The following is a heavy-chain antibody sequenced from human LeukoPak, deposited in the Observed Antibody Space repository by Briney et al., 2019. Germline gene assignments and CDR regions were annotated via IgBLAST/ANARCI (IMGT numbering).Heavy chain of an antibody. CDR1: GYTFTSYD. J-gene: IGHJ3*02. V-gene: IGHV1-8*01. CDR3: ARNYYDSSASDAFDI. Sequence: ASVKVSCKASGYTFTSYDINWVRQATGQGLEWMGWMNPNSGNTGYAQKFQGSVTMTRNTAISTAYMELSSLRSEDTAVYYCARNYYDSSASDAFDIWGQGTLVTVSS. D-gene: IGHD3-22*01. CDR2: MNPNSGNT.